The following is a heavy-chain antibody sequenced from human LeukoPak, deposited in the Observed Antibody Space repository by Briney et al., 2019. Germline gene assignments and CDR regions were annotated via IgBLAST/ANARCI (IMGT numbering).Heavy chain of an antibody. CDR2: VIPIFGTA. D-gene: IGHD1-1*01. V-gene: IGHV1-69*13. CDR1: GYTFTSYD. Sequence: SVKVSCKASGYTFTSYDINWVRQATGQGLEWMGGVIPIFGTANYAQKFQGRVTITADESTSTAYMELSSLRSEDTAVYYCARSPVQLEREMDVWGKGTTVTVSS. J-gene: IGHJ6*04. CDR3: ARSPVQLEREMDV.